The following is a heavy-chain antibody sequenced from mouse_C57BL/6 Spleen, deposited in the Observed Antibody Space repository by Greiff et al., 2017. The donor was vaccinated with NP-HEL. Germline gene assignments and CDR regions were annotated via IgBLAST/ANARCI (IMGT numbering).Heavy chain of an antibody. D-gene: IGHD2-3*01. CDR1: GFTFSSYA. Sequence: EVHLVESGEGLVKPGGSLKLSCAASGFTFSSYAMSWVRQTPEKRLEWVAYISDGGSYTYYPDNVKGRFTISRDNAKNNLYLQMSHLKSEDTAMYYCARDDGGLAYWGQGTLVTVSA. CDR3: ARDDGGLAY. CDR2: ISDGGSYT. J-gene: IGHJ3*01. V-gene: IGHV5-4*01.